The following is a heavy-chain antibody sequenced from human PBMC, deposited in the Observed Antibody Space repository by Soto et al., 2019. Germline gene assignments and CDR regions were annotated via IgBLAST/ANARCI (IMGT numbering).Heavy chain of an antibody. CDR3: ARASIAVAGNDAFDI. J-gene: IGHJ3*02. D-gene: IGHD6-19*01. CDR2: IYYSGST. Sequence: PETLSLTCTVSGGSISSYYWSWIRQPPGKGLEWIGYIYYSGSTNYNPSLKSRVTISVDTSKNQFSLKLSSVTAADTAVYYCARASIAVAGNDAFDIWGQGTMVTVSS. V-gene: IGHV4-59*01. CDR1: GGSISSYY.